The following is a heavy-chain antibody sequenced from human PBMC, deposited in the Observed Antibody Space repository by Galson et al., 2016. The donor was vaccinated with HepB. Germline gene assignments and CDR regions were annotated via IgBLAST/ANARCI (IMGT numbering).Heavy chain of an antibody. CDR3: AKGQTNWATFDS. D-gene: IGHD7-27*01. J-gene: IGHJ4*02. CDR1: GFTFNDYV. V-gene: IGHV3-9*01. CDR2: VNWNSATL. Sequence: SLRLSCAASGFTFNDYVMHWVRQLPGKGLEWVSGVNWNSATLPYADSVRGRFTISRDNAENSLYLQMNSLRAEDTALYYCAKGQTNWATFDSWGQGTLVTVSS.